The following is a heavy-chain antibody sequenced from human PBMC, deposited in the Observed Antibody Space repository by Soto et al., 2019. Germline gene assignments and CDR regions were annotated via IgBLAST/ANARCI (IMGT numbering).Heavy chain of an antibody. CDR1: GFTFSSYS. CDR3: ARVSEYYGSGKNTRRAVRTYYFDY. CDR2: ISSSSSYI. J-gene: IGHJ4*02. Sequence: GGSLRLSCAASGFTFSSYSMNWVRQAPGKGLEWVSSISSSSSYIYYADSVKGRFTISRDNAKNSLYLQMNSLRAEDTAVYYCARVSEYYGSGKNTRRAVRTYYFDYWGQGTLVTVSS. V-gene: IGHV3-21*01. D-gene: IGHD3-10*01.